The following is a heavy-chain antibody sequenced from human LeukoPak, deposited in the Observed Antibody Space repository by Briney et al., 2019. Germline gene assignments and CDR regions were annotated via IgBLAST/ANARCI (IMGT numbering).Heavy chain of an antibody. CDR2: IYYSGST. V-gene: IGHV4-59*01. Sequence: SETLSLTCTVSGGSISSYYWSWIRQPPGKGLEWIGSIYYSGSTNYNPSLKSRVTISVDTSKNQFSLKLSSVTAADTALYYCARENGYRYDYWGQGTLVTVSS. CDR1: GGSISSYY. J-gene: IGHJ4*02. D-gene: IGHD5-18*01. CDR3: ARENGYRYDY.